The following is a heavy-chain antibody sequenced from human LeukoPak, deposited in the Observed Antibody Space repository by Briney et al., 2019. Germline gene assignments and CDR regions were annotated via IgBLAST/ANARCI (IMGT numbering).Heavy chain of an antibody. CDR1: GYTFTGYY. D-gene: IGHD2-15*01. CDR2: INPNSGGT. Sequence: GASVKVSCKASGYTFTGYYMHWVRQAPGRGLEWMGWINPNSGGTNYAQKFQGRVTMTRDTSISTAYMELSRLRSDDTAVYYCARAEETYCSGGSCYWGLYYFDYWGQGTLVTVSS. V-gene: IGHV1-2*02. J-gene: IGHJ4*02. CDR3: ARAEETYCSGGSCYWGLYYFDY.